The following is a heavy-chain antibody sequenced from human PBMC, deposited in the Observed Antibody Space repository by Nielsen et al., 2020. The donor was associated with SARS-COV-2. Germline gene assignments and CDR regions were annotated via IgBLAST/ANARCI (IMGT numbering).Heavy chain of an antibody. CDR3: ARGQYYYGSGSYVVRWFDP. Sequence: SETLSLTCTVSGGSISSGGYYWSWIRQHPGKGLEWIGYIYYSGSTYYNPSLKSRVTISVDTSKNQFSLKLSSVTAADTAVYYCARGQYYYGSGSYVVRWFDPWGQGTLVTVSS. V-gene: IGHV4-31*03. CDR2: IYYSGST. CDR1: GGSISSGGYY. J-gene: IGHJ5*02. D-gene: IGHD3-10*01.